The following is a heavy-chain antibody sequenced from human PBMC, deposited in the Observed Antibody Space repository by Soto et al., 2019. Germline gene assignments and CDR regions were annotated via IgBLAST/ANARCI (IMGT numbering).Heavy chain of an antibody. J-gene: IGHJ6*03. CDR2: IWYDGSNK. CDR3: ARDRYDYGDYAYYYYYMDV. CDR1: GFTFSSYG. D-gene: IGHD4-17*01. V-gene: IGHV3-33*01. Sequence: GGSLRLSCAASGFTFSSYGMHWVRQAPGKGLEWVAVIWYDGSNKYYADSVKGRFTISRDNSKNTLYLQMNSLRAEDTAVYYCARDRYDYGDYAYYYYYMDVWGKGTTVTVSS.